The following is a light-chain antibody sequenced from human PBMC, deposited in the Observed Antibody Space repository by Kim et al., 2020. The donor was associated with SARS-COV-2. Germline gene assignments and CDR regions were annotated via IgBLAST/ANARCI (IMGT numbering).Light chain of an antibody. V-gene: IGKV3-15*01. CDR3: QQYNNWPPWT. CDR2: GAS. J-gene: IGKJ1*01. CDR1: QSVSSN. Sequence: SPGERVTRSCRASQSVSSNLAWYQQKPGQAPRLLIYGASTRATGIPARFSGSGSGTEFTLTISSLQSEDFAVYYCQQYNNWPPWTFSQGTKVDIK.